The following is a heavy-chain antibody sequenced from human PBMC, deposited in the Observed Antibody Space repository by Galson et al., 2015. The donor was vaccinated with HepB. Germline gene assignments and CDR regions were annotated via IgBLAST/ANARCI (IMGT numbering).Heavy chain of an antibody. J-gene: IGHJ4*02. CDR3: ARRSRRGFYFDY. V-gene: IGHV2-5*02. CDR2: IYWDDDK. CDR1: GFSLSTSGVG. D-gene: IGHD3-16*01. Sequence: PALVKPTQTLTLTCTFSGFSLSTSGVGVGWIRQPPGKALEWLALIYWDDDKRYSPSLKSRLTITKDTSKNQVVLTMTNMDPVDTATYYCARRSRRGFYFDYWGQGTLVTVSS.